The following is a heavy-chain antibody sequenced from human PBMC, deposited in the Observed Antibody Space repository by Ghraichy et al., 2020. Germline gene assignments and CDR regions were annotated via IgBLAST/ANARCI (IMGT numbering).Heavy chain of an antibody. CDR1: GYTFTSYA. CDR2: ISAYNGNT. V-gene: IGHV1-18*01. J-gene: IGHJ5*01. Sequence: ASVKVSCKASGYTFTSYAISWVRQAPGQGLEWMGWISAYNGNTNYAEKLQGRVTMTTDTSTSTAYMELRSLRSDDTAVYYCARQTVAVAEGWFDSWGQGTLVIVSS. CDR3: ARQTVAVAEGWFDS. D-gene: IGHD6-19*01.